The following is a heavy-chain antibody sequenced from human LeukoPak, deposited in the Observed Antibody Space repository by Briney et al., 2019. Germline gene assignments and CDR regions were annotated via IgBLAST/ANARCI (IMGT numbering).Heavy chain of an antibody. CDR2: IYYSGST. CDR1: GDSISHSNYF. Sequence: SETLSLTCTVSGDSISHSNYFWGWIRQPPGKGLEWIGYIYYSGSTNYNPSLKSRVTISVDTSKNQFSLKLSSVTAADTAVYYCAGAWPKDSSGWYTIDYWGQGTLVTVSS. CDR3: AGAWPKDSSGWYTIDY. J-gene: IGHJ4*02. V-gene: IGHV4-61*05. D-gene: IGHD6-19*01.